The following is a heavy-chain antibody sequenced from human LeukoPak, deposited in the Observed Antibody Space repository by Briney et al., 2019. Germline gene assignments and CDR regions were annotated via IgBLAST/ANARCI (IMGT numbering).Heavy chain of an antibody. CDR2: INPAGSQK. CDR1: GLTFSSSW. CDR3: ARYSGSFSGWLDP. J-gene: IGHJ5*02. V-gene: IGHV3-7*01. Sequence: GGSLRLSCAASGLTFSSSWMNWVRQAPGKGLEWVANINPAGSQKDYVDSVKGRFTISRDNAKNSVFLQMNSLRAEDTAVYYCARYSGSFSGWLDPWGPGTLVTVSS. D-gene: IGHD5-12*01.